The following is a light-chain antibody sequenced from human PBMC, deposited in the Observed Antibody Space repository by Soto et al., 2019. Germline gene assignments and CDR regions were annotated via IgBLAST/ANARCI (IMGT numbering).Light chain of an antibody. Sequence: EIVLTQSPATLSLSPGERATLSCRASQSINNYLIWYQQKPGQAPRLLIHDASNRATGIPARFSGSGSGTDFTLTISSLEPEDFAVYYCQQRRDWPLTFGGGTKVE. J-gene: IGKJ4*01. V-gene: IGKV3-11*01. CDR2: DAS. CDR1: QSINNY. CDR3: QQRRDWPLT.